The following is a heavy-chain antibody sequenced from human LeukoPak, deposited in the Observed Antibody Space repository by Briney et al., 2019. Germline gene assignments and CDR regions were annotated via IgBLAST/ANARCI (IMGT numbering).Heavy chain of an antibody. CDR1: GYSISSGYY. V-gene: IGHV4-38-2*01. D-gene: IGHD3-22*01. CDR2: IYHSGST. CDR3: AEDSSGYYYFDY. J-gene: IGHJ4*02. Sequence: PSETLSLTCAVSGYSISSGYYWGWIRQPPGKGLEWIGSIYHSGSTYYNPSLKSRVTISLDTSKNQFSLKLSSVTAADTAVYYCAEDSSGYYYFDYWGQGTLVTVSS.